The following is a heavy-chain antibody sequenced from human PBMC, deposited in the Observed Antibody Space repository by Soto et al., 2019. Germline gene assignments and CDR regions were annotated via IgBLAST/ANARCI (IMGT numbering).Heavy chain of an antibody. Sequence: ASVKVSCKASGYTFTGYYMHWVRQAPGQGLEWMGWINPNSGGTNYAQKFQGWVTMTRDTSISTAYMELSRLRSDDTAVYYCARFASSPAVPKGYNWNSYHFDYWGQGTLVTVSS. CDR1: GYTFTGYY. D-gene: IGHD1-7*01. CDR2: INPNSGGT. J-gene: IGHJ4*02. CDR3: ARFASSPAVPKGYNWNSYHFDY. V-gene: IGHV1-2*04.